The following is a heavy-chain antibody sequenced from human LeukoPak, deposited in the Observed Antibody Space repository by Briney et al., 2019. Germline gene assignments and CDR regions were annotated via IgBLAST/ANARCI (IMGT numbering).Heavy chain of an antibody. D-gene: IGHD3-10*01. J-gene: IGHJ4*02. V-gene: IGHV3-23*01. CDR1: GFTFSSYA. CDR2: ISGSGGST. CDR3: AKDSPVLLWFGEFDY. Sequence: SGGSLRPSCAASGFTFSSYAMSWVRQAPGKGLEWVSAISGSGGSTYYADSVKGRFTISRDNSKNTLYLQMNSLRAEDTAVYYCAKDSPVLLWFGEFDYWGQGTLVTVSS.